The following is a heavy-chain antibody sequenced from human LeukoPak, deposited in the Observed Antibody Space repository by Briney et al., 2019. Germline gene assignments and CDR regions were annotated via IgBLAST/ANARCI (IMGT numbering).Heavy chain of an antibody. V-gene: IGHV4-59*01. Sequence: PSETLSLTCTVSRGSISSYYWSWIRQPPGKGLEWIGYIYYSGSTNYNPSLKSRVTISVDTSKNQFSLKLSSVTAADTAVYYCAREEYQLLAFDPWGQGTLVTVSS. CDR1: RGSISSYY. J-gene: IGHJ5*02. D-gene: IGHD2-2*01. CDR3: AREEYQLLAFDP. CDR2: IYYSGST.